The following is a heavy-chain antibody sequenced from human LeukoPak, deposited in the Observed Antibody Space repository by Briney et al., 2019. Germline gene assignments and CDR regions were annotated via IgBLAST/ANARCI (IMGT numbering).Heavy chain of an antibody. V-gene: IGHV3-9*01. CDR1: GFSFDDYA. CDR3: AKGGGLFYYYYFDS. J-gene: IGHJ4*02. D-gene: IGHD2/OR15-2a*01. Sequence: GGPLRLSCAASGFSFDDYAMHWVRQAPGKDLEWVSGISWNSGSIDYADSVKGRFTISRDNAKNSLYLQMNSLRAEDTALYYCAKGGGLFYYYYFDSWGQGALVTVSS. CDR2: ISWNSGSI.